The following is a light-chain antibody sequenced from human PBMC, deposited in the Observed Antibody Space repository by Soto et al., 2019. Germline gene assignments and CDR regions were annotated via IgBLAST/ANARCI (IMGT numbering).Light chain of an antibody. Sequence: IVMTQSPATLSVYPGERATLSCRASQSVSSNLAWYQQKPGQAPRLLIYGASTRATGIPARFSGSGSGTDFTLTISSLEPEDFVVYYCQQRSNWPPTFGPGTKVDIK. CDR1: QSVSSN. CDR3: QQRSNWPPT. V-gene: IGKV3-11*01. CDR2: GAS. J-gene: IGKJ3*01.